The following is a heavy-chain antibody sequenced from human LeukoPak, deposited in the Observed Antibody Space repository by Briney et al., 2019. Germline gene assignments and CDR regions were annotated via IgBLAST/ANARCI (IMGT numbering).Heavy chain of an antibody. CDR1: GFSLSTSGMC. CDR2: IDWDVDK. J-gene: IGHJ4*02. Sequence: SGPALVKPTQTLTLTCTFSGFSLSTSGMCVSWIRQPPGKALEWLARIDWDVDKYYSTSLKTRLTISKDTSKNQVVLTMTNMDPVDTATYYCARIRIAVAGTEGETPFDYWGQGTLVTVSS. D-gene: IGHD6-19*01. CDR3: ARIRIAVAGTEGETPFDY. V-gene: IGHV2-70*11.